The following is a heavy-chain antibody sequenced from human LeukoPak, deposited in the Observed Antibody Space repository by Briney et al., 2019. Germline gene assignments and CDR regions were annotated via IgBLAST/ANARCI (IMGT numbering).Heavy chain of an antibody. Sequence: PGGSLRLSCAVSGFTFSSYAMNWVRQAPGKGLEWVSAISGSGGSTYYADSVKGRFTISRDKSKNTLYLQMNSLRAEDTAVYYCARGGSYLSAFDIWGQGTMVTVSS. D-gene: IGHD1-26*01. CDR3: ARGGSYLSAFDI. CDR1: GFTFSSYA. CDR2: ISGSGGST. J-gene: IGHJ3*02. V-gene: IGHV3-23*01.